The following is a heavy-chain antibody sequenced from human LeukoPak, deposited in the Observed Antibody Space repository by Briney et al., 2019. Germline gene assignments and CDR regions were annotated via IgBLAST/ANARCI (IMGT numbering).Heavy chain of an antibody. Sequence: SETLSLTCAVSGDSFSSHYWTWLRQSPGTGLEWIGYISHIGRTNYNPSLKSRVTISIDTSKNQFSLKLRSVTAADTAVYYCARGLGAVTKGFDIWGQGTMVSVSS. J-gene: IGHJ3*02. CDR2: ISHIGRT. V-gene: IGHV4-59*11. D-gene: IGHD4-17*01. CDR1: GDSFSSHY. CDR3: ARGLGAVTKGFDI.